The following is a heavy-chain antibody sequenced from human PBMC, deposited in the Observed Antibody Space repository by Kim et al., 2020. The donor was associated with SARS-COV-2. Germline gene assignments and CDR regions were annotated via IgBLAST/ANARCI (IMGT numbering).Heavy chain of an antibody. D-gene: IGHD5-18*01. Sequence: TNYAQKLQGRVTMTTDTSTSTAYMELRSLRSDDTAVYYCARWEESYGFRYWGQGTLVTVSS. J-gene: IGHJ4*02. CDR2: T. CDR3: ARWEESYGFRY. V-gene: IGHV1-18*01.